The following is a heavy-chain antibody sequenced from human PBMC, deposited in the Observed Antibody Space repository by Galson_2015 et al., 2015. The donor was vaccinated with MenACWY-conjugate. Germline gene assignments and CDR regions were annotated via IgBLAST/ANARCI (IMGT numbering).Heavy chain of an antibody. J-gene: IGHJ6*02. V-gene: IGHV4-59*01. CDR2: VYNSGST. CDR3: ARGSDYDRYAMDV. Sequence: SETLSLTCSVSGGSISSSYWSWIRQPPGKGLEWIGCVYNSGSTNYNPSLKSRVTISIDASKNYFSLKLSSLTAADTAVYYCARGSDYDRYAMDVWGQGTTVTVSS. CDR1: GGSISSSY. D-gene: IGHD3-16*01.